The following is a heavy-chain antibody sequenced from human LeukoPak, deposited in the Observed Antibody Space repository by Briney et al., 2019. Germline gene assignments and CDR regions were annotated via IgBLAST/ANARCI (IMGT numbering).Heavy chain of an antibody. V-gene: IGHV3-23*01. J-gene: IGHJ4*02. Sequence: GGSLRLSYAASGFTFSSYAMRWVRQAPGKGLAWVSAISGWDGRIFYADSEKGRFTISRDNSKNTLYLQMSSLRAEDTALYYCAKEPPYDSRGARKYYFDYWGQGTLVTVSS. CDR2: ISGWDGRI. CDR3: AKEPPYDSRGARKYYFDY. CDR1: GFTFSSYA. D-gene: IGHD3-22*01.